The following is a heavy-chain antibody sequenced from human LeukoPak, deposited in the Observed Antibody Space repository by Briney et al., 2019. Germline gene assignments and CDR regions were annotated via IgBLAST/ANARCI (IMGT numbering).Heavy chain of an antibody. J-gene: IGHJ1*01. CDR2: FDPEDGET. V-gene: IGHV1-24*01. CDR3: ATDGGLGGYYYH. Sequence: ASVQVSCKVSGFTLSQLAIHWVRQAPGKGLEWMGGFDPEDGETIYAPEFQGRVSMTEDRFTDTAYMGLSSLRSEDTAMYYCATDGGLGGYYYHWGQGTLVTVSS. CDR1: GFTLSQLA. D-gene: IGHD3-10*01.